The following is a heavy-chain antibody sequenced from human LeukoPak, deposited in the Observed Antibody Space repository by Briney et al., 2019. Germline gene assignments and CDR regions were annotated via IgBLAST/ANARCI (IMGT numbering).Heavy chain of an antibody. CDR1: GGTFSSYA. CDR2: INPILGIA. CDR3: ARVESHYDSSGSNWFDP. Sequence: SVKVSCKASGGTFSSYAISWVRQAPGQGLEWMGRINPILGIANYAQKFQGRVTITADKSTSTAYMELSSLRSEDTAVYYCARVESHYDSSGSNWFDPWGQGTLVTVSS. V-gene: IGHV1-69*04. D-gene: IGHD3-22*01. J-gene: IGHJ5*02.